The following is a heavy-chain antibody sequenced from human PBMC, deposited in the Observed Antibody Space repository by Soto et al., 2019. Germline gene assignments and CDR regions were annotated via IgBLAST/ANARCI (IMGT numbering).Heavy chain of an antibody. CDR3: TRDLGDYAFDY. Sequence: ASVKVSCKASGYTFTGYYMHWVRQAPGQGLEWMGWINPNSGGTNYAQKFQGWVTMTRDTSISTAYMELSRLRSDDTAVYYCTRDLGDYAFDYWGQGTLVTVSS. D-gene: IGHD4-17*01. CDR1: GYTFTGYY. V-gene: IGHV1-2*04. J-gene: IGHJ4*02. CDR2: INPNSGGT.